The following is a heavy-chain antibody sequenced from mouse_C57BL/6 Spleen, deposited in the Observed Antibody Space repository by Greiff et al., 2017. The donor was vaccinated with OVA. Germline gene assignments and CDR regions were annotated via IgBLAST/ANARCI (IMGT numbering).Heavy chain of an antibody. J-gene: IGHJ3*01. D-gene: IGHD2-3*01. V-gene: IGHV1-18*01. CDR3: ARGDDGYYVDWFAY. Sequence: VQLQQSGPELVKPGASVKIPCKASGYTFTDYNMDWVKQSHGKSLEWIGDINPNNGGTIYNQKFKGKATLTVDKSSSTAYMELRSLTSEDTAVYYCARGDDGYYVDWFAYWGQGTLVTVSA. CDR1: GYTFTDYN. CDR2: INPNNGGT.